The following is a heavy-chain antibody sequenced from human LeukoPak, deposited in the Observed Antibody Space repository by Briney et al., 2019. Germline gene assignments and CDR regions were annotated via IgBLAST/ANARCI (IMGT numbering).Heavy chain of an antibody. D-gene: IGHD6-19*01. CDR3: VRAGRSSGWYGRDYFDY. Sequence: SETLSLTCNVAGVSSSRYWWSWIRQPPGEGLNWIGDIYYSGSTNYNPSLKSRVTISVDTSKNQFSLKLSSVTAADTAVYYCVRAGRSSGWYGRDYFDYWGQGTLVTVSS. J-gene: IGHJ4*02. V-gene: IGHV4-59*01. CDR1: GVSSSRYW. CDR2: IYYSGST.